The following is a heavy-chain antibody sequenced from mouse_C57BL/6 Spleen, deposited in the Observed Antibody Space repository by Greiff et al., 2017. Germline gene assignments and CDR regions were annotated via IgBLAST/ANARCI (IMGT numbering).Heavy chain of an antibody. J-gene: IGHJ4*01. CDR3: ARGSSYGRDYYAMDD. V-gene: IGHV1-82*01. Sequence: QVQLQQSGPELVKPGASVKISCKASGYAFSSSWMNWVKQRPGKGLEWIGRIYPGDGDTNYNGKFKGKATLTADKSSSTAYMQLSSLTSEDSAVYFCARGSSYGRDYYAMDDWGQGTSVTVSS. CDR1: GYAFSSSW. CDR2: IYPGDGDT. D-gene: IGHD1-1*01.